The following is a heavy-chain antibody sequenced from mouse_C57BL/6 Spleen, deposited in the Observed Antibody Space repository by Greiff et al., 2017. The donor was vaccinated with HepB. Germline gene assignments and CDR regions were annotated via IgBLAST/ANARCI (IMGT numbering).Heavy chain of an antibody. D-gene: IGHD2-4*01. CDR1: GYSITSGYY. V-gene: IGHV3-6*01. Sequence: EVQLVESGPGLVKPSQSLSLTCSITGYSITSGYYWNWIRQFPGNKLEWMGYISYDGSNNYNPSLKNRISITRDTSKNQFFLKLNSVTTEDTATDYCARGGLRRGAWFAYWGQGTLVTVSA. CDR2: ISYDGSN. CDR3: ARGGLRRGAWFAY. J-gene: IGHJ3*01.